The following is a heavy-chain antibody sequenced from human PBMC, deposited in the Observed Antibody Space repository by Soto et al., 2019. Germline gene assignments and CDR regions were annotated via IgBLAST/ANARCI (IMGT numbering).Heavy chain of an antibody. V-gene: IGHV4-4*02. J-gene: IGHJ5*02. CDR1: GGSISTTNW. D-gene: IGHD6-19*01. Sequence: QVQLQESGPGLVKPSGTLSLTCAVSGGSISTTNWWIWVRQPPGKGLEWIGEIYHSGSTNYNPSLKSRVTISVDKSKNQFSLKLGSVTAADTAVYFCAKGTGDRSGWDIWFDPWGQGTLVTVSS. CDR3: AKGTGDRSGWDIWFDP. CDR2: IYHSGST.